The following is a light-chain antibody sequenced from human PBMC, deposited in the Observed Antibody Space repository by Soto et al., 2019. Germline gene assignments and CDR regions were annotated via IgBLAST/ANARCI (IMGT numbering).Light chain of an antibody. Sequence: QSVLTQPASVSGSPGQSITISCTGTSSDVGGYNYVSWYQQHPGKAPKLMIYDVSNRPSGVSNRFSGAKSGNTAFLTISGRQAEEEADYYCSSYTSNSNDVVFGGGTKLTV. CDR1: SSDVGGYNY. V-gene: IGLV2-14*01. J-gene: IGLJ2*01. CDR2: DVS. CDR3: SSYTSNSNDVV.